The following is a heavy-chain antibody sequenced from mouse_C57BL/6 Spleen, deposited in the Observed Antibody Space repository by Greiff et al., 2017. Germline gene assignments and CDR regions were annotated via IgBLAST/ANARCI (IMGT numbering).Heavy chain of an antibody. Sequence: EVQRVESGPELVKPGASVKMSCKASGYTFTDYNMHWVKQSHGKSLEWIGYINPNNGGTSYNQKFKGKATLTVNKSSSTAYMELRSLTSEDSAVYYCARLLRYFDVWGTGTTVTVSS. J-gene: IGHJ1*03. CDR2: INPNNGGT. CDR1: GYTFTDYN. V-gene: IGHV1-22*01. CDR3: ARLLRYFDV.